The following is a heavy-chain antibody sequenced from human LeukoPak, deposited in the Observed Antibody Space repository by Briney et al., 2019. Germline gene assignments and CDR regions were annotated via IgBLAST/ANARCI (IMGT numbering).Heavy chain of an antibody. Sequence: SSETLSLTCTVSGGSISSSSYYWGWIRQPPGKGLEWIGSIYYSGSTYYNPSLKSRVTISVDTSKNQFSLKLSSVTAADTAVYYCARQRYYGSGSYLNWFDPWGQGTLVTVSS. CDR1: GGSISSSSYY. D-gene: IGHD3-10*01. CDR3: ARQRYYGSGSYLNWFDP. V-gene: IGHV4-39*01. J-gene: IGHJ5*02. CDR2: IYYSGST.